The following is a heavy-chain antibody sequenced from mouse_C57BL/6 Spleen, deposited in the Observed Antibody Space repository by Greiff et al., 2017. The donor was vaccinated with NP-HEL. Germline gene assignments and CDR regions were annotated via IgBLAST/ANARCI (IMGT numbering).Heavy chain of an antibody. D-gene: IGHD2-2*01. CDR2: ISSGGSYT. CDR3: ARQTMVTTEDAMDY. V-gene: IGHV5-6*01. J-gene: IGHJ4*01. CDR1: GFTFSSYG. Sequence: EVQRVESGGDLVKPGGSLKLSCAASGFTFSSYGMSWVRQTPDKRLEWVATISSGGSYTYYPDSVKGRFTITRDNAKNTLYLQMSSQKSEDTAMYDCARQTMVTTEDAMDYWGQGTSVTVSS.